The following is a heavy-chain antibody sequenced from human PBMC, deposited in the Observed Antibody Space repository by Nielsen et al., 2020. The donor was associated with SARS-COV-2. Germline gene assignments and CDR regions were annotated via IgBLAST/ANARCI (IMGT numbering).Heavy chain of an antibody. D-gene: IGHD4-17*01. J-gene: IGHJ3*02. Sequence: ASVKVSCKASGYTFTSYGISWVRQAPGQGLEWMGWISAYNGNTNYAQKLQGRVTMTTDTSTSTAYMGLRSLRSDDTAVYYCARSKDGDYAGLPMFLAFDIWGQGTMVTVSS. CDR2: ISAYNGNT. V-gene: IGHV1-18*01. CDR1: GYTFTSYG. CDR3: ARSKDGDYAGLPMFLAFDI.